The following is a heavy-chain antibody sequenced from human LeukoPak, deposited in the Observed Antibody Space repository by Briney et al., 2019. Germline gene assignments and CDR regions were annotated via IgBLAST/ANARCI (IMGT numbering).Heavy chain of an antibody. D-gene: IGHD6-13*01. J-gene: IGHJ5*02. CDR2: INPNSGGT. CDR1: GYTFTGYY. V-gene: IGHV1-2*02. CDR3: ARVAVPIAAAGWFDP. Sequence: ASVKVSCKASGYTFTGYYMHWVRQAPGQGLEWMGWINPNSGGTNYAQKFQGRVTMTRDPSISTAYMELSRLRSDDTAVYYCARVAVPIAAAGWFDPWGQGTLVTVSS.